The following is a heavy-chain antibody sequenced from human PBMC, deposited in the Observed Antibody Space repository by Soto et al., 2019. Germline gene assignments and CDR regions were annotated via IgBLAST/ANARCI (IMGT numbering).Heavy chain of an antibody. V-gene: IGHV3-48*01. CDR3: AKDKSQWRAGAFDI. CDR1: GFTFSSYS. J-gene: IGHJ3*02. CDR2: ISSSSSTI. Sequence: EVQLVESGGGLVQPGGSLRLSCAASGFTFSSYSMNWVRQAPGKGLEWVSYISSSSSTIYYADSVKGRFTISRDNSKNTLYLQMNSLRAEDTAVYYCAKDKSQWRAGAFDIWGQGTMVTVSS. D-gene: IGHD6-19*01.